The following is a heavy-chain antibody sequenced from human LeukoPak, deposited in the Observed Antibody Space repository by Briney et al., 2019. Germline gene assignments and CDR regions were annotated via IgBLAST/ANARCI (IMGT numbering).Heavy chain of an antibody. CDR2: IKGDGSEI. V-gene: IGHV3-7*01. Sequence: PGGSLRLSCAASGFSFSTYWMRWARQTPGKGLEWVANIKGDGSEITYVDSVKGRFTISRDNVKNSLSLQMNSLTADDTGVYYCAREGLPYSGDHWGQGTLVTVSS. CDR1: GFSFSTYW. CDR3: AREGLPYSGDH. D-gene: IGHD4-11*01. J-gene: IGHJ4*02.